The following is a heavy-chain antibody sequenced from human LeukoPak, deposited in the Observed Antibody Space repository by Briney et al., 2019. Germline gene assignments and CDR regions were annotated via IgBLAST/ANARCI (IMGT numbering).Heavy chain of an antibody. J-gene: IGHJ2*01. CDR3: ARVGDHFHWNLDL. CDR1: GFTVSTYY. CDR2: IYSGATT. D-gene: IGHD3-3*02. Sequence: PGGSLRLSCAASGFTVSTYYMNWVRQAPGKGLEWVSIIYSGATTYYADSVKGRFTISRDTSKNTLSLQMSSLRAEDTAVYFCARVGDHFHWNLDLWGRGTLVTVSS. V-gene: IGHV3-53*01.